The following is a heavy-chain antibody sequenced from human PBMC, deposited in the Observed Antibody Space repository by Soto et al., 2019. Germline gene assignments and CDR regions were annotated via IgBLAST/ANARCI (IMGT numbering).Heavy chain of an antibody. D-gene: IGHD6-13*01. CDR3: AKDPGYSSNSSAGRLGMDV. CDR1: GFTFSDYG. Sequence: QVQLVESGGGVVQPGRSLRLSCAASGFTFSDYGMHWVRQAPGKGLEWVALISYHGSNEHYADSVKGRFTISRDNSKNTLYLQMNSLRAEDTAVYYCAKDPGYSSNSSAGRLGMDVWGQGTTVTVSS. CDR2: ISYHGSNE. V-gene: IGHV3-30*18. J-gene: IGHJ6*02.